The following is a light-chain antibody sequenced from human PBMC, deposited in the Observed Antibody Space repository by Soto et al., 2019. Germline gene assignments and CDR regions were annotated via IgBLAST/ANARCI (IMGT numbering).Light chain of an antibody. CDR2: ATS. CDR3: HKYNSAPLT. Sequence: DVQMTQSPSSLSAFVGDRVTITCRASQGIAPYLAWFQQKPGKVPKLLIYATSTLQSGVPSRFSGSGSGTDFTLTITSLQPEYVATYCCHKYNSAPLTFGGGTKGEIK. J-gene: IGKJ4*01. CDR1: QGIAPY. V-gene: IGKV1-27*01.